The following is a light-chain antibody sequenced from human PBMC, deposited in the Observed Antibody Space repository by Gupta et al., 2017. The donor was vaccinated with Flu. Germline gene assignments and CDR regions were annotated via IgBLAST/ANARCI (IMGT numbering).Light chain of an antibody. V-gene: IGLV10-54*04. CDR2: RNG. CDR1: NDNVGHLG. J-gene: IGLJ3*02. Sequence: NNDNVGHLGAAWLQHHQGHPPKLLSYRNGNRPSGISERFSASRSGNTASLTISGLQSEDEADYYCSAWDTSVGGWVFGGGTKLTVL. CDR3: SAWDTSVGGWV.